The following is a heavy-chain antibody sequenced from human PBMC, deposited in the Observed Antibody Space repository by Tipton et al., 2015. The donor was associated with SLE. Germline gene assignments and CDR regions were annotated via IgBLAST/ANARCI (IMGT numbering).Heavy chain of an antibody. V-gene: IGHV4-61*01. Sequence: TLSLTCSVSDYSISSTYSWSWIRQPPGKGLEWIGYIHYSGNTDYNPSLKSRVTISADTSKSQFSLTLNFVTAADTAVYYCVRSYQGMDWGQGTLVTVSS. J-gene: IGHJ4*02. D-gene: IGHD2-2*01. CDR3: VRSYQGMD. CDR1: DYSISSTYS. CDR2: IHYSGNT.